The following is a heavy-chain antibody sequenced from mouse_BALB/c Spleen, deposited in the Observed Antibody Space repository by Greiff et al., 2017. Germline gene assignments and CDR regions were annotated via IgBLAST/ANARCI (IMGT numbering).Heavy chain of an antibody. CDR2: ISNGGGST. Sequence: EVMLVESGGGLVQPGGSLKLSCAASGFTFSSYTMSWVRQTPEKRLEWVAYISNGGGSTYYPDTVKGRFTISRDNAKNTLYLQMSSLKSEDTAMYYCAREGKNWDAAMDYWGQGTSVTVSS. J-gene: IGHJ4*01. CDR3: AREGKNWDAAMDY. V-gene: IGHV5-12-2*01. CDR1: GFTFSSYT. D-gene: IGHD4-1*01.